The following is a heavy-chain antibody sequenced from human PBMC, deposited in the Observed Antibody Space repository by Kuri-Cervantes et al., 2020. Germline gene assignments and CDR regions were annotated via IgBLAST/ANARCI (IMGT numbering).Heavy chain of an antibody. CDR2: IKQDGSEK. CDR3: AKDYGSFFQYSDY. V-gene: IGHV3-7*03. Sequence: GESLKISCAASGFTFSSYWMSWVRQAPGKGLEWVANIKQDGSEKYYVDSVKGRFTISRDNAKNSLYLQMNSLRAEDTALYYCAKDYGSFFQYSDYWGQGTLVTVSS. CDR1: GFTFSSYW. D-gene: IGHD1-26*01. J-gene: IGHJ4*02.